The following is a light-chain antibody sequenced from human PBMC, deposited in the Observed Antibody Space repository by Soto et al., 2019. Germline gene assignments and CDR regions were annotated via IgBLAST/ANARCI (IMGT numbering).Light chain of an antibody. CDR1: QDISNH. Sequence: DIQMTQSPSSLSASERDRVTITCQASQDISNHLNWYQQKPGKAPKLLIYDASNLETGVPSRFSGSGSGTDFTVTISSLQPEDFATYSCQQYYNLPITFGQGRLLEIK. CDR2: DAS. J-gene: IGKJ5*01. V-gene: IGKV1-33*01. CDR3: QQYYNLPIT.